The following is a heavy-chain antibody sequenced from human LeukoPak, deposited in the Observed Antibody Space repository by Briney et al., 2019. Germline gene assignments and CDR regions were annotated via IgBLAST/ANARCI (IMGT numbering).Heavy chain of an antibody. Sequence: SETLSLTCTVSSGSISSGGYYWSWIRQPPGKGLEWIGYIYHSGSTYYNPSLKSRVTISVGRSKNQFSLKLSSVTAADTAVYYCARAPGRSIAARWGGFDYWGQGTLVTVSS. CDR3: ARAPGRSIAARWGGFDY. J-gene: IGHJ4*02. CDR1: SGSISSGGYY. D-gene: IGHD6-6*01. CDR2: IYHSGST. V-gene: IGHV4-30-2*01.